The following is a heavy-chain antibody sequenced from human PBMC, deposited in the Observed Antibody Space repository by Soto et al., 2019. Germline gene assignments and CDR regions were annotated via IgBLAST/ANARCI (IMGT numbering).Heavy chain of an antibody. J-gene: IGHJ4*02. D-gene: IGHD3-22*01. CDR2: INHSGST. Sequence: PSETLSLTCAVYGGSFSGYYWSWIRQPPGKGLEWIGEINHSGSTNYNPSLKSRVTISVDTSKNQFSLKLSSVTAADTAVYYCARERLITYYYDSSGYYFDYWGQGTLVTVSS. CDR1: GGSFSGYY. CDR3: ARERLITYYYDSSGYYFDY. V-gene: IGHV4-34*01.